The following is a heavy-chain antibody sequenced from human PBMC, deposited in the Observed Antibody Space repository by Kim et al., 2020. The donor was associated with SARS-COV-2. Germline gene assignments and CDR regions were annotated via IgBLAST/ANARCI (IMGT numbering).Heavy chain of an antibody. CDR2: ISGSGGST. V-gene: IGHV3-23*01. CDR3: AKDLEMGIVVVPAARGVDCY. J-gene: IGHJ4*02. CDR1: GFTFSSYA. D-gene: IGHD2-2*03. Sequence: GGSLRLSCAASGFTFSSYAMSWVRQAPGKGLEWVSAISGSGGSTYYADSVKGRFTISRDNSKNTLYLQMNSLRAEDTAVYYCAKDLEMGIVVVPAARGVDCYWGQGTLVTVSS.